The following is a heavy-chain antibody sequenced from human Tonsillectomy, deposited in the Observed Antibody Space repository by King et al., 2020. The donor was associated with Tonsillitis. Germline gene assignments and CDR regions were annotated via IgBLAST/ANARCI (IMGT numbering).Heavy chain of an antibody. CDR2: INPSGAET. V-gene: IGHV1-46*01. J-gene: IGHJ4*02. CDR3: ARELYDSSGYYYDY. D-gene: IGHD3-22*01. Sequence: VQLVESGAEVKKPRASVKVSCKAFGYIFTGYYMHWVRQAPGQGLEWVGMINPSGAETSYAQKFQGRVTMTRDTSTSTVYMQLSSLRSEDTAVYFCARELYDSSGYYYDYWGQGTLVTVSS. CDR1: GYIFTGYY.